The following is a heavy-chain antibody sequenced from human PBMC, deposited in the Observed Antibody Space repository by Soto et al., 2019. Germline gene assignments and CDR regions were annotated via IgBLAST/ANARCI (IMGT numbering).Heavy chain of an antibody. CDR1: GGSFSGYY. D-gene: IGHD5-12*01. V-gene: IGHV4-34*01. J-gene: IGHJ4*02. Sequence: SETLSLTCAVYGGSFSGYYWSWIRQPPGKGLEWIGEINHSGSTNYNPSLKSRVTISVDTSKNQFSLKLSSVTAADTAVYYCARGRDIVATNNYDYWGQGTLVTVSS. CDR2: INHSGST. CDR3: ARGRDIVATNNYDY.